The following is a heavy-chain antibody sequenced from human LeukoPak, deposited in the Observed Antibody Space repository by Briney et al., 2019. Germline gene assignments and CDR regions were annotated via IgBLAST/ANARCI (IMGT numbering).Heavy chain of an antibody. J-gene: IGHJ6*04. CDR3: ASVVPAAKWYGMDV. Sequence: GGSLRLSCAASGFTVSSNYMSWARQAPGKGLEWVSVIYSGGSTYYADSVKGRFTNSRDNSKNTLYLQMNSLRAEDTAVYYCASVVPAAKWYGMDVWGKGTTVTVSS. V-gene: IGHV3-53*01. CDR2: IYSGGST. CDR1: GFTVSSNY. D-gene: IGHD2-2*01.